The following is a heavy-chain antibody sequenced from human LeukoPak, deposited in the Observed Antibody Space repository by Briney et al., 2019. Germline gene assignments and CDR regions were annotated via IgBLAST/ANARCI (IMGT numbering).Heavy chain of an antibody. Sequence: ASVKVSCKASGYTFTSYAVHWVRQAPGQRLEWMGWINAGNGNTKYFQKFQGRVTITRDTSASTAYMELSSLRSEDTAVYYCTLTDYGDYWGQGTLVTVSS. CDR1: GYTFTSYA. CDR2: INAGNGNT. CDR3: TLTDYGDY. J-gene: IGHJ4*02. V-gene: IGHV1-3*01.